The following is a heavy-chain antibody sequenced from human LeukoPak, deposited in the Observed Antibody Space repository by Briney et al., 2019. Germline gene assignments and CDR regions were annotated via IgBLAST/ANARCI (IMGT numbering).Heavy chain of an antibody. Sequence: PGGSLRLSFAASVFTFIDYTLNWVRQAPGRGLEWVSSISSSGLYTYYADSVKGRFTISRDNAKNSLYLQMNSLTAEDTAVYYCARASSIDYWGQGTLVTVSS. J-gene: IGHJ4*02. V-gene: IGHV3-21*01. CDR3: ARASSIDY. D-gene: IGHD3-10*01. CDR2: ISSSGLYT. CDR1: VFTFIDYT.